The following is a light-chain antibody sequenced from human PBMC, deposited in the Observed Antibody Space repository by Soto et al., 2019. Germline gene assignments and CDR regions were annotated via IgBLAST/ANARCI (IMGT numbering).Light chain of an antibody. J-gene: IGKJ4*01. V-gene: IGKV3-11*01. Sequence: EIVLTQSPATLSLSPGEGATLSCRASESVGSNLAWYQQKPAQAPRLLIYDASNRATGIPARFSGSGSGADFTLAISSLEPEDFAVYYCQQRSNWPLTFGGGTRVEIK. CDR3: QQRSNWPLT. CDR1: ESVGSN. CDR2: DAS.